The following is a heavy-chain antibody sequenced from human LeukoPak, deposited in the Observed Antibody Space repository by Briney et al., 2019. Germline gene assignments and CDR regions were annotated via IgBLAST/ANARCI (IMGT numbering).Heavy chain of an antibody. J-gene: IGHJ4*02. V-gene: IGHV4-59*01. CDR3: ARVWGSSWYFDY. CDR1: GGSISSYY. CDR2: IYYSGST. D-gene: IGHD6-13*01. Sequence: SETLSLTCTVSGGSISSYYWSWIRQPPGKGLEWIGYIYYSGSTNYNPSLKSRVTISLDTSKNQFSLKLSSVTAADTAMYYCARVWGSSWYFDYWGQGTLVSVSS.